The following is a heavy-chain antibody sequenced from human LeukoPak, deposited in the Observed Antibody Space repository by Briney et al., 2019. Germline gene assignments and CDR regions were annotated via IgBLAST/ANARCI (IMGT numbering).Heavy chain of an antibody. D-gene: IGHD3-10*01. CDR2: IKQDGSEK. CDR1: GFTFSSYW. J-gene: IGHJ6*03. CDR3: AREGVRGVLYYYYYYYMDV. V-gene: IGHV3-7*01. Sequence: GGSLRLSCAASGFTFSSYWMSWVRQAPGKGLEWVANIKQDGSEKYYVDSVKGRFTISRDNAKNPLYLQMNSLRAEDTAVYYCAREGVRGVLYYYYYYYMDVWGKGTTVTVSS.